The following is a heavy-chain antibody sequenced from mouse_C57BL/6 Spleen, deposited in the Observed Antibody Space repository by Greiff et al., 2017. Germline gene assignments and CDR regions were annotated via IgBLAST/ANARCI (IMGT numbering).Heavy chain of an antibody. CDR3: ARSLYGSSPDY. V-gene: IGHV1-69*01. J-gene: IGHJ2*01. D-gene: IGHD1-1*01. Sequence: VQLQQPGAELVMPGASVKLSCKASGYTFTSYWMHWVKQRPGQGLEWIGEIDPSDSYTNYNQKFKGKSTLTVDKSSSTAYMQLSSLTSEDSAVYYCARSLYGSSPDYWGQGTTLTVSS. CDR1: GYTFTSYW. CDR2: IDPSDSYT.